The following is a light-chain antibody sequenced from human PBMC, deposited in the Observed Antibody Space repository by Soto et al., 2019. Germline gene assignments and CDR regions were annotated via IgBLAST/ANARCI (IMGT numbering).Light chain of an antibody. CDR2: KAS. V-gene: IGKV1-5*03. CDR1: QSISSW. Sequence: DIQMTQSPSTLSASVGDRVTITCRASQSISSWLAWYQQKPGKAPKLLIYKASSLESGVPSRFSGSGSGTEFTITISSLQPDDFATYYCQQYKSYSTFGQGTKLEI. J-gene: IGKJ2*01. CDR3: QQYKSYST.